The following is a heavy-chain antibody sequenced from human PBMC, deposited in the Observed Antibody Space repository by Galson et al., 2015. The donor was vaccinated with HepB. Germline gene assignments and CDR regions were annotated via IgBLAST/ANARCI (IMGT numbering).Heavy chain of an antibody. D-gene: IGHD3-9*01. J-gene: IGHJ6*02. CDR2: ISDDGFNK. CDR3: ARSDILTGYISRGGRSRIHYGMDV. V-gene: IGHV3-30*14. CDR1: GFYFSSYA. Sequence: SLRLSCAASGFYFSSYALHWVRQAPGKGLEWVALISDDGFNKYYADSVKGRFTISRDNSKDTVSLQMNSLRPEDTAVFYCARSDILTGYISRGGRSRIHYGMDVWGQGTTVTVSS.